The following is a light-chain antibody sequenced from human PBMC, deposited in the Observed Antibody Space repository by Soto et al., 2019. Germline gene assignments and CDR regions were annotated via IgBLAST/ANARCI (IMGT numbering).Light chain of an antibody. V-gene: IGKV3-11*01. Sequence: DIVLTQSPATLSLSPGERATLSCRASQSVSNYLAWYQQKPGQAPRLLIYDASNRATGIPARFSGSGSGTHCTLTISSLEPEDFAVYYCQQRSNWPPWTFGQGTKVDIK. CDR3: QQRSNWPPWT. J-gene: IGKJ1*01. CDR2: DAS. CDR1: QSVSNY.